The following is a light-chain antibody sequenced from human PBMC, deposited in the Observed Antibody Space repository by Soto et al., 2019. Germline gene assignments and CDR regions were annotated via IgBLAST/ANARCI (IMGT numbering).Light chain of an antibody. CDR2: GAS. V-gene: IGKV3-20*01. Sequence: EIVLTQSPGTLSLSPGERATLSCRASQSVSSSYLAWYQQKPGQAPRLLIYGASSRATGIPDRFSGCGSGTDFTLTISRLEPEDFAVYYCQQYGSPRFTFGPGTKVDIK. CDR3: QQYGSPRFT. J-gene: IGKJ3*01. CDR1: QSVSSSY.